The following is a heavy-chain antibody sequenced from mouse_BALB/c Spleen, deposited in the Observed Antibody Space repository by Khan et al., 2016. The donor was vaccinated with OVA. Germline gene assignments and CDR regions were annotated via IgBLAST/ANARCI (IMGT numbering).Heavy chain of an antibody. CDR1: GYTFINYW. CDR2: INPSTGYT. D-gene: IGHD1-1*01. J-gene: IGHJ2*01. Sequence: VQLQQSGAELAKPGASVKMSCKASGYTFINYWILWVKQRPGQGLEWIGYINPSTGYTEYNQNFKGQATLTADTSSSTAYMQLSSLKSEDSAVDYCARRGLRWDFDYWGQGTTLTVSS. CDR3: ARRGLRWDFDY. V-gene: IGHV1-7*01.